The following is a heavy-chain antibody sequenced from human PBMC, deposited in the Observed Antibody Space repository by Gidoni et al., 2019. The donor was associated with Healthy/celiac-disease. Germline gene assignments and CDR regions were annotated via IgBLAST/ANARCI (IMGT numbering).Heavy chain of an antibody. CDR3: ARARGVIITGYYYFDY. Sequence: QLQLQESGSGLVKPSQTLSLTCAVSGGPISSGGYSWSWIRQPPGKGLEWIGYIYHSGSTYYNPSLKSRVTISVDRSKNQFSLKLSSVTAADTAVYYCARARGVIITGYYYFDYWGQGTLVTVSS. D-gene: IGHD3-10*01. CDR2: IYHSGST. CDR1: GGPISSGGYS. J-gene: IGHJ4*02. V-gene: IGHV4-30-2*01.